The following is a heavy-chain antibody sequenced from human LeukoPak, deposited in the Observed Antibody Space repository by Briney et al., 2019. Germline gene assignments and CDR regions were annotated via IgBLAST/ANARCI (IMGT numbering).Heavy chain of an antibody. CDR1: GYTFTSYG. CDR2: ISAYNGNT. V-gene: IGHV1-18*01. J-gene: IGHJ4*02. CDR3: ASLRGSNAYGGIPDGY. D-gene: IGHD4-23*01. Sequence: ASVKVSCKASGYTFTSYGISWVRQAPGQGLEWMGWISAYNGNTNYAQKLQGRVTMTTDTSTSTAYMELRSLRSEDTAVYYCASLRGSNAYGGIPDGYWGQGTLVTVSS.